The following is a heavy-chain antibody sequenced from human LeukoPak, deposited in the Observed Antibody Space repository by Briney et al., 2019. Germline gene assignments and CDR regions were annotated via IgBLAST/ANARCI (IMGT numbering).Heavy chain of an antibody. D-gene: IGHD3-10*01. J-gene: IGHJ4*02. CDR3: ARVYSANGYGSGYYDY. CDR1: GFTFSTYD. CDR2: ITSTSNHI. Sequence: GGSLRLSCVASGFTFSTYDMNWVRQAPGKGLEWVSAITSTSNHINYADSVKGRFTISRDSANNSLYLQMNSLRAEDTAVYYCARVYSANGYGSGYYDYWGQGTLVTVSS. V-gene: IGHV3-21*01.